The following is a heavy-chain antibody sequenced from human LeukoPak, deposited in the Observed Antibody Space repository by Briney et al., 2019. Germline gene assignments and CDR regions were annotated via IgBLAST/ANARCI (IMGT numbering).Heavy chain of an antibody. Sequence: GGSLRLSCAASGFTFSNYWMHWVRQAPGEGLVWVSRINSDARSTSYADSVKGRFTISRDNAKNTLYLQMSSLRAEDTAVYYCARGADTGYSSDSWGQGTLVTVSS. D-gene: IGHD6-19*01. CDR3: ARGADTGYSSDS. V-gene: IGHV3-74*01. CDR1: GFTFSNYW. J-gene: IGHJ5*02. CDR2: INSDARST.